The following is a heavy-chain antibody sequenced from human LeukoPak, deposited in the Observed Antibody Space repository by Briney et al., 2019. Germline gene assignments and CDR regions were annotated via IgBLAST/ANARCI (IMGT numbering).Heavy chain of an antibody. CDR3: AREEVVVVPAAIPIYYYYGMDV. D-gene: IGHD2-2*01. CDR2: ISAYNGNT. Sequence: ASVKVSCKASGYTFTSYGISWVRQAPGRGLEWMGWISAYNGNTNYAQKLQGRVTMTTDTSTSTAYMELRSLRSDDTAVYYCAREEVVVVPAAIPIYYYYGMDVWGQGTTVTVSS. J-gene: IGHJ6*02. CDR1: GYTFTSYG. V-gene: IGHV1-18*01.